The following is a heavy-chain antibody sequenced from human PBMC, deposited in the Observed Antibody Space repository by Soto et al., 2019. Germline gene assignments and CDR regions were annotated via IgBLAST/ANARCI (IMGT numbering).Heavy chain of an antibody. J-gene: IGHJ4*02. CDR2: IYQSGST. Sequence: PSETLSLTCGVSGGSISSGGYSWSWIRQPPGKGLEWIGYIYQSGSTFYNPSLKSRVTISLDKSKNQFSLNLSSVTAADTAVYYCARARNYDILTGRRQKRFDYWGQGTLVTVSS. CDR3: ARARNYDILTGRRQKRFDY. CDR1: GGSISSGGYS. D-gene: IGHD3-9*01. V-gene: IGHV4-30-2*01.